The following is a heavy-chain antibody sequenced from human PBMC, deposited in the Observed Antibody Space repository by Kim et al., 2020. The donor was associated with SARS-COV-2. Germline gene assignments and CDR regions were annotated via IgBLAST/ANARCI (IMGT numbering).Heavy chain of an antibody. J-gene: IGHJ4*02. CDR1: GGSISTSGYY. CDR3: ASWGSSSHYFDY. Sequence: SETLSLTCTVSGGSISTSGYYWGCIRQPPGKGLEWIGSIYYSGNTYYSPSLQSRVTISVDTSKNQFSLKLSSVTSADTAVYYCASWGSSSHYFDYWGQGTLVPVSS. V-gene: IGHV4-39*01. CDR2: IYYSGNT. D-gene: IGHD6-6*01.